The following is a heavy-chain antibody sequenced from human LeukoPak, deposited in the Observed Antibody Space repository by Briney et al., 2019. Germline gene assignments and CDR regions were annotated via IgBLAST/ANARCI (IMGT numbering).Heavy chain of an antibody. J-gene: IGHJ3*02. CDR3: ASHYIDPDALDI. V-gene: IGHV5-51*01. CDR1: GYTFTNYW. Sequence: GESLKISCQGSGYTFTNYWIGWVRQMSGQDLEWMGFINPSDSDTRYSPSFQGQVTISVDKSISTAYLQWRSLKASDTAMYYCASHYIDPDALDIWGQGTMVTVSS. D-gene: IGHD3-9*01. CDR2: INPSDSDT.